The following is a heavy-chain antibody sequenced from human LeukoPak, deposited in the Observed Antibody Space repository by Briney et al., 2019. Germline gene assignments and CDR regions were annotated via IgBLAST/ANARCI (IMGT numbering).Heavy chain of an antibody. J-gene: IGHJ3*02. V-gene: IGHV3-53*01. CDR1: GFTVSAKY. Sequence: TGGSLRLSCAASGFTVSAKYMSWVRQAPGEGLEWVSVIYSGTNTYYADSVKGRFTISRDNSKNTVYLQMNSLRAEDTAVYYCAREGVYDSSGYHDALDIWGQGTMVTVSS. D-gene: IGHD3-22*01. CDR3: AREGVYDSSGYHDALDI. CDR2: IYSGTNT.